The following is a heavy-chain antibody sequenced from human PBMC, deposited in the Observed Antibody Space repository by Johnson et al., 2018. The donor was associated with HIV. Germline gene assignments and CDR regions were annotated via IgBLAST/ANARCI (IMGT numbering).Heavy chain of an antibody. CDR1: GFTFTNAW. J-gene: IGHJ3*02. CDR2: IKSKNDGGTT. Sequence: VQLVESGGGLVQPGGSLRLSCAASGFTFTNAWLSWVRQAPGKGLEWVGRIKSKNDGGTTEYGAPVKGRFSISRDDSQNTLYLQMNSLRDEDTAVYYCARVVGQLLWFGELLEDDAFDIWGQGTMVTVSS. V-gene: IGHV3-15*05. D-gene: IGHD3-10*01. CDR3: ARVVGQLLWFGELLEDDAFDI.